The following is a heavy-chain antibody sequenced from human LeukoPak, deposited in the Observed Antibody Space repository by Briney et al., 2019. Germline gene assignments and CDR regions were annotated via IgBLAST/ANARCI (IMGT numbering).Heavy chain of an antibody. V-gene: IGHV3-23*01. J-gene: IGHJ6*02. CDR3: AKDFWSGNYQSGGLDV. CDR1: GFTFRNFA. Sequence: GGSLRLSCAASGFTFRNFAMSWVRQAPGKGLEWVSHITNNADATYYADSVKGRFTVSRDNSNNILYLRLDSLRAEDAAVYYRAKDFWSGNYQSGGLDVWAQGSTVTVSS. CDR2: ITNNADAT. D-gene: IGHD3-3*01.